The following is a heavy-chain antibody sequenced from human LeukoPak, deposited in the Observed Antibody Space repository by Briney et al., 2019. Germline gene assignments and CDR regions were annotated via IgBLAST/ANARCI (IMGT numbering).Heavy chain of an antibody. V-gene: IGHV3-33*01. CDR3: ARDHYCSGGSCYGGIDY. J-gene: IGHJ4*02. CDR1: GFTFSSYG. D-gene: IGHD2-15*01. CDR2: IWYDGSNK. Sequence: PGGSLRLSCAASGFTFSSYGMHWVRQAPGKGLEWVAVIWYDGSNKYYADSVKGRFTISRDNSKNTLYPQMNSLRAEDTAVYYCARDHYCSGGSCYGGIDYWGQGTLVTVSS.